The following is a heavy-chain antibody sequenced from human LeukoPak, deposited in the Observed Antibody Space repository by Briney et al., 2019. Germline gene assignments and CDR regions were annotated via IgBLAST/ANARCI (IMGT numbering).Heavy chain of an antibody. CDR3: ARGVVAARPGYWFDP. CDR1: GYTFTSYG. CDR2: ISAYNGNT. J-gene: IGHJ5*02. Sequence: GASVKVSCKASGYTFTSYGISWVRQAPGQGLEWMGWISAYNGNTNYAQKLQVRVTMTTDTSTSTAYMELRSLTSDDTAVYYCARGVVAARPGYWFDPWGQGTLVTVSS. D-gene: IGHD6-6*01. V-gene: IGHV1-18*01.